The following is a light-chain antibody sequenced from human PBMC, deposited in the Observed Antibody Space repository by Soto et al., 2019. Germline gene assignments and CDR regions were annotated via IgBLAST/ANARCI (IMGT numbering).Light chain of an antibody. Sequence: EIVLTQSPGTLSLSPGERATLSCRASQSVSSIYLAWYQQKPSQAPRLLIYGASSRATGIPDRFSGSGSGTDFTLTISRLEPEDFAVYYCQQYGSSPFTFGQGTKLEIK. CDR3: QQYGSSPFT. CDR1: QSVSSIY. J-gene: IGKJ2*01. CDR2: GAS. V-gene: IGKV3-20*01.